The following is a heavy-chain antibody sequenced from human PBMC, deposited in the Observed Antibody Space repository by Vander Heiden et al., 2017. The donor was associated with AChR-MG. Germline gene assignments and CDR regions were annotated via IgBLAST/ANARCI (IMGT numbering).Heavy chain of an antibody. J-gene: IGHJ4*02. V-gene: IGHV3-9*01. CDR3: AKGVVGATGCDY. D-gene: IGHD1-26*01. Sequence: EVQLVESGGGLVQPGRSLRLSCAASGFTFDDYAMHWVRQAPGKGLGWVSGISWNSGSIGYADSVKGRFTISRDNAKNSLYLQMNSLRAEDTALYYCAKGVVGATGCDYWGQGTLVTVSS. CDR1: GFTFDDYA. CDR2: ISWNSGSI.